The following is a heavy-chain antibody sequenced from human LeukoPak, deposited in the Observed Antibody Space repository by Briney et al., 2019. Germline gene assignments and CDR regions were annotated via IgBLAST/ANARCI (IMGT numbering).Heavy chain of an antibody. CDR2: INPNSGGT. J-gene: IGHJ4*02. V-gene: IGHV1-2*02. CDR3: ARDLRYCSGGSCYPDY. CDR1: GYTFTNYG. Sequence: ASVKVSCKASGYTFTNYGISWVRQAPGQGLEWMGWINPNSGGTNYAQKFQGRVTMTRDTSISTAYMELSRLRSDDTAVYYCARDLRYCSGGSCYPDYWGQGTLVTVSS. D-gene: IGHD2-15*01.